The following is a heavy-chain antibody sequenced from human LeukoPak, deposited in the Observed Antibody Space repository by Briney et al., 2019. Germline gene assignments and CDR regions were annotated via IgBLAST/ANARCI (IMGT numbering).Heavy chain of an antibody. Sequence: SVKVSCKASGGTFSSYAISWVRQAPGQGLEWVGGIIPIFGTANYAQKFQGRVTITADESTSTAYMELSSLRSEDTAVYYCARGEQQLLSNMCDYWGQGPLVTVSS. CDR2: IIPIFGTA. D-gene: IGHD2-2*01. J-gene: IGHJ4*02. CDR3: ARGEQQLLSNMCDY. CDR1: GGTFSSYA. V-gene: IGHV1-69*13.